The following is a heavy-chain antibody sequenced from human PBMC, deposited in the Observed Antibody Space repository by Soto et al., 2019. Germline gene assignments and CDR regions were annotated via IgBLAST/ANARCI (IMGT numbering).Heavy chain of an antibody. J-gene: IGHJ6*02. D-gene: IGHD2-15*01. CDR3: XRFAXVGGSCYFAGTXYXYGMDV. CDR1: GGSISSGGYY. V-gene: IGHV4-31*03. CDR2: IYYSGST. Sequence: QVQLQESGPGLVKPSQTLSLTCTVSGGSISSGGYYWSWIRQHPGKGLEWIGYIYYSGSTYYNPSLKGRVTISVDTSKNQFSLKLSSVTAADTXVYYCXRFAXVGGSCYFAGTXYXYGMDVWGQGTTVTVSS.